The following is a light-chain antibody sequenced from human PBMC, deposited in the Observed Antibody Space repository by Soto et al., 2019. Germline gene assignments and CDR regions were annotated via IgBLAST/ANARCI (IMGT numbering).Light chain of an antibody. CDR3: QQGHSGVT. CDR1: ESISTY. J-gene: IGKJ5*01. CDR2: DSP. V-gene: IGKV3-11*01. Sequence: EIVLTQSPATLSLSPGERATLSCRASESISTYLGWYQQKPGQAPGPLIYDSPNRATGIPARFSGSGSGTAFTLTISSLEPEDSAVYVCQQGHSGVTFGQGTRLEIK.